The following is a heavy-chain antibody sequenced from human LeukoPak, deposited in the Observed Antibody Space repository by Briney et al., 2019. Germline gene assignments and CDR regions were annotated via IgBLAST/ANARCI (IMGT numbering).Heavy chain of an antibody. CDR2: ISSSGSTI. Sequence: GGSLRLSCAASGFTFSSYEMNWVRQAPGKGLEWVSYISSSGSTIYYADSVKGRFTISRDNAKNSLYLQMNSLRAEDTAVYYSTYYYDSSGYNDAFDIWGQGTPVTVSS. CDR1: GFTFSSYE. CDR3: TYYYDSSGYNDAFDI. J-gene: IGHJ3*02. D-gene: IGHD3-22*01. V-gene: IGHV3-48*03.